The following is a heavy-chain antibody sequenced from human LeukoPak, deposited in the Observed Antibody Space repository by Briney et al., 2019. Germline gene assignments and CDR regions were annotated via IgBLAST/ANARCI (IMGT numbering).Heavy chain of an antibody. D-gene: IGHD3-22*01. CDR3: ARGYYYDSSGYYFDY. CDR1: GGSFSGYY. J-gene: IGHJ4*02. Sequence: SETLSLTCAVYGGSFSGYYWSWIRQPPGKGLEWIGEINHSGSTNYNPSLKSRVTISVDTSKNQFSLKLSSVTAADTAVYYCARGYYYDSSGYYFDYWGQGTLVTVSS. V-gene: IGHV4-34*01. CDR2: INHSGST.